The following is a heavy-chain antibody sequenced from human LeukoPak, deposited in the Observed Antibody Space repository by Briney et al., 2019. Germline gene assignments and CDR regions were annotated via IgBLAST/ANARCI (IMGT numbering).Heavy chain of an antibody. J-gene: IGHJ4*02. CDR2: IWNDGSNK. D-gene: IGHD3-16*02. V-gene: IGHV3-33*06. CDR3: AKASVMITFGGVLVPPGPY. Sequence: GGSLRLSCAASGFTFSSYGMHWVRQAPGKGLEWVAVIWNDGSNKYYADSVKGRFTISRDNSKNTLYLQMNSLRAEDTAVYYCAKASVMITFGGVLVPPGPYCGQGTLVTVSS. CDR1: GFTFSSYG.